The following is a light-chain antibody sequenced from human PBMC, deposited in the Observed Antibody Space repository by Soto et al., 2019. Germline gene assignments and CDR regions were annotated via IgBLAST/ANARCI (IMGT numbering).Light chain of an antibody. CDR3: SSYLGTIPIV. CDR1: SSDVGGYNY. V-gene: IGLV2-8*01. CDR2: EVT. J-gene: IGLJ1*01. Sequence: QSVLTQPPSASGSPGQSVTISCTGTSSDVGGYNYVSWYQQHPGKAPKLMICEVTKRPSGVPDRFSGSKSGNTASLTVSGLQAEDDADYYCSSYLGTIPIVFGTGTNVAVL.